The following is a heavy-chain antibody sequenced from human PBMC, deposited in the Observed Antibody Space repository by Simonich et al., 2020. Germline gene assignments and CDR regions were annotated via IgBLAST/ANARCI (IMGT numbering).Heavy chain of an antibody. CDR2: INPNSGGT. CDR1: GYTFTGYY. CDR3: ARDRAARYYYYYYMDV. D-gene: IGHD6-6*01. Sequence: QVQLVQSGAEVKKPGASVKVSCKASGYTFTGYYMHWVRQAPGQGLEWMGWINPNSGGTNYAQKFQGRVTMTRDTSISTAYMELSRLRSDDTAVYYWARDRAARYYYYYYMDVWGKGTTVTVSS. J-gene: IGHJ6*03. V-gene: IGHV1-2*02.